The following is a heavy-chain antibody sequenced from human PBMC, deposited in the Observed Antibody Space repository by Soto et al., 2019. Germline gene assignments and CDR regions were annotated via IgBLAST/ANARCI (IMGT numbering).Heavy chain of an antibody. J-gene: IGHJ4*02. D-gene: IGHD1-26*01. V-gene: IGHV4-59*01. CDR1: GGSIRSYY. CDR3: ARRYGGNFDY. CDR2: IYYSGST. Sequence: SETLSLTCTFSGGSIRSYYWSLIRQPPGKGLEWIGYIYYSGSTNYNPSLKSRATISVDTSKNRFSLKLTSVTAADTAVYYCARRYGGNFDYWGQGTLGTVSS.